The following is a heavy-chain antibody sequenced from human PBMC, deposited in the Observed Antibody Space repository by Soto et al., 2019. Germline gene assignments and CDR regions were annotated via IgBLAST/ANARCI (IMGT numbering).Heavy chain of an antibody. Sequence: SETLSLTCTVSGGSISSYYWSWIRQPPGKGLEWIGYIYYSGSTNYNPPLKSRVTISVDTSKNQFSLKLSSVTAADTAVYYCAKYGDYDDALGYWGQGTLVTVSS. J-gene: IGHJ4*02. D-gene: IGHD4-17*01. CDR3: AKYGDYDDALGY. CDR2: IYYSGST. V-gene: IGHV4-59*01. CDR1: GGSISSYY.